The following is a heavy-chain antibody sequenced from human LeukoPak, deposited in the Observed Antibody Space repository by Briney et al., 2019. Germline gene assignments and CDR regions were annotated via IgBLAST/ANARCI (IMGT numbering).Heavy chain of an antibody. CDR2: ISAYNGNT. J-gene: IGHJ4*02. Sequence: VASVKVSCKASGYTFTSYGISWVRQAPGQGLEWMGWISAYNGNTNYAQKLQGRVTMTTDTSTSTAYMELRSLRSDDTAVYYCAREVAGRGYCRGGSCHYFDYWGQGTLVTVSS. V-gene: IGHV1-18*01. CDR1: GYTFTSYG. CDR3: AREVAGRGYCRGGSCHYFDY. D-gene: IGHD2-15*01.